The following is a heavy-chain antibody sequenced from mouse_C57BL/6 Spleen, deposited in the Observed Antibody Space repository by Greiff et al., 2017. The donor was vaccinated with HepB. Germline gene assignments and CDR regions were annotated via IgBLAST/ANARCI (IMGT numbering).Heavy chain of an antibody. D-gene: IGHD1-1*01. CDR1: GYTFTDYY. V-gene: IGHV1-26*01. CDR2: INPNNGGT. CDR3: ARGGYYGSSHFDY. Sequence: EVQLQQSGPELVKPGASVKISCKASGYTFTDYYMNWVKQSHGKSLEWIGDINPNNGGTSYNQKFKGKATLTVDKSSSTAYMELRSLTSEDSAVYYCARGGYYGSSHFDYWGQGTTLTVSS. J-gene: IGHJ2*01.